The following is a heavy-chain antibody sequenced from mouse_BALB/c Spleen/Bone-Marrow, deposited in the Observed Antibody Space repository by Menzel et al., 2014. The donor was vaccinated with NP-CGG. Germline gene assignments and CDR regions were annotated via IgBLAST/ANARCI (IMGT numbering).Heavy chain of an antibody. CDR3: ARDGNYYFDY. Sequence: QVQLQQPGAELVKPGAPVKLSCKASGYTFTRYWMNWVKQRPGRGLEWIGRIDPSDSETHYNQKFKDKATLTVDKYSSTAYIQLSSLTSEDSAVYYCARDGNYYFDYWGQGTTLTVSS. J-gene: IGHJ2*01. V-gene: IGHV1-69*02. CDR2: IDPSDSET. CDR1: GYTFTRYW. D-gene: IGHD2-1*01.